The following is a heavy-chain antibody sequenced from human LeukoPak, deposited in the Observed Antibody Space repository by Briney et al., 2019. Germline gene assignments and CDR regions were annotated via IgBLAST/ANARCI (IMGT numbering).Heavy chain of an antibody. Sequence: PSETLSLTCAVYGGSFSGYYWSWIRQPPGKGLEWIGEINHSGSTNYNPSLKSRVTISVDTSKNQFSLKLSSVTAADTAVYYCARGGDWNYGNDFDYWGQGTLVTVSS. J-gene: IGHJ4*02. CDR2: INHSGST. D-gene: IGHD1-7*01. CDR1: GGSFSGYY. V-gene: IGHV4-34*01. CDR3: ARGGDWNYGNDFDY.